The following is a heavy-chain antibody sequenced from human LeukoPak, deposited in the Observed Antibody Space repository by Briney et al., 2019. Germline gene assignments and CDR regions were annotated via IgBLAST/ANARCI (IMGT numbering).Heavy chain of an antibody. J-gene: IGHJ4*02. CDR2: IIPIFGTA. CDR3: ARGFQDTYYYDSSGYFDY. Sequence: SVKVSCKASGGTFSSYAISWVRQAPGQGLEWMGGIIPIFGTANYAQKFQGRVTITADESTSTAYMELSSLRSEDTAVYYCARGFQDTYYYDSSGYFDYWGQGTLVTVSS. D-gene: IGHD3-22*01. CDR1: GGTFSSYA. V-gene: IGHV1-69*13.